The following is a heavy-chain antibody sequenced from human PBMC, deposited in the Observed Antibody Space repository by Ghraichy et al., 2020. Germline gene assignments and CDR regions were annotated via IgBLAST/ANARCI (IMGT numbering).Heavy chain of an antibody. CDR1: GFTFSSYA. Sequence: GGSLRLSCAASGFTFSSYAMSWVRQAPGKGLEWASAISGSGGSTYYTDSVKGRFTISRDNSKSTLYLQMNSLRADDTAVYYCAKRRTTVTNYYFDYWGQGTLVTVSS. CDR3: AKRRTTVTNYYFDY. CDR2: ISGSGGST. J-gene: IGHJ4*02. V-gene: IGHV3-23*01. D-gene: IGHD4-17*01.